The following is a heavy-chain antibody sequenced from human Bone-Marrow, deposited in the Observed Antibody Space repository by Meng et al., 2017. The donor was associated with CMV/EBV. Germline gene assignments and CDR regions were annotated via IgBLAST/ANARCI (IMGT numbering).Heavy chain of an antibody. Sequence: GESLKISCAGSGFTVSNSYMSWVRQAPEKGLEWVSVIYSGGTTYYADSVKGRFTVSRDTSKNTLYLQMNGLTDEDTAVYYCTRDTSWSSSYGGQGTLVNVAS. CDR2: IYSGGTT. J-gene: IGHJ4*02. D-gene: IGHD6-6*01. CDR1: GFTVSNSY. CDR3: TRDTSWSSSY. V-gene: IGHV3-66*02.